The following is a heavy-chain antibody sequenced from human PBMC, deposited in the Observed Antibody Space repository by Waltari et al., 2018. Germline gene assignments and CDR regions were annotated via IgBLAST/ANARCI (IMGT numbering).Heavy chain of an antibody. CDR1: GGSLTTYY. D-gene: IGHD3-16*01. J-gene: IGHJ6*02. Sequence: QVQLHESGPGLVRPSENLSLTCTVSGGSLTTYYWSWVRRPPGKGLEFIGYIHDSGDTNYSPSLNSRVSMSIDTSKKQFSLKVSSVTAADSAMYYCARVHGSESPLSWGTDVWGQGTAVTVSS. V-gene: IGHV4-59*01. CDR2: IHDSGDT. CDR3: ARVHGSESPLSWGTDV.